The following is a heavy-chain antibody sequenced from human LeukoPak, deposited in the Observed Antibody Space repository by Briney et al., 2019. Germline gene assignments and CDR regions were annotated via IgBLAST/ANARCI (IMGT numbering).Heavy chain of an antibody. CDR2: NIPIFGTA. J-gene: IGHJ4*02. CDR1: GYTFTSYY. D-gene: IGHD3-3*01. CDR3: ARDNDFWSHKLVY. Sequence: ASVKVSCKASGYTFTSYYMHWVRQAPGQGLEWMGGNIPIFGTANYAQKFQGRVTITTDESTSTAYMELSSLRSEDTAVYYCARDNDFWSHKLVYWGQGTLVSVSS. V-gene: IGHV1-69*05.